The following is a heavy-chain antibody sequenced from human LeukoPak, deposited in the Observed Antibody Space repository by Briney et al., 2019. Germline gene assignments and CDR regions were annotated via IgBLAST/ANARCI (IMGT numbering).Heavy chain of an antibody. CDR1: GLTFNNYA. CDR2: ISNDGSRK. J-gene: IGHJ4*02. Sequence: QPGGSLRLSCAVSGLTFNNYAMSWVRQAPGKGLEWVAIISNDGSRKYYAHSVEGRFTISRDNSKNTLYLQMDSLRAEDTAVYYCARDRAWNYFDYWGQGTLVTVSS. D-gene: IGHD3-3*01. CDR3: ARDRAWNYFDY. V-gene: IGHV3-30*03.